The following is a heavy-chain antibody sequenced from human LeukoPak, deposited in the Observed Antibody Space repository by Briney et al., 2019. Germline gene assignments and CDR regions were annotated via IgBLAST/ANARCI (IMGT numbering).Heavy chain of an antibody. Sequence: GASVKVSCKASGGTFSSYAISWVRQAPGQGLEWVGRIIPILGIANYAQKFQGRVTITADKSTSTAYMELSSLRSEDTAVYYCAIFPGGWYSSGYFDYWGQGTLVTVSS. D-gene: IGHD6-19*01. CDR1: GGTFSSYA. J-gene: IGHJ4*02. CDR2: IIPILGIA. CDR3: AIFPGGWYSSGYFDY. V-gene: IGHV1-69*04.